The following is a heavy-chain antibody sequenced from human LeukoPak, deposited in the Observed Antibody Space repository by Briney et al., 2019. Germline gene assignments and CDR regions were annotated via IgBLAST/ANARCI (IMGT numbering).Heavy chain of an antibody. CDR2: ISAYNGNT. CDR1: GYTFTSYG. D-gene: IGHD2-2*01. Sequence: ASVKVSCKASGYTFTSYGISWVRQAPGQGLEWMGWISAYNGNTNYAQKLQGRVAMTTDTSTSTAYMELRSLRSDDTAVYYCARGAALVPAADFDYWGQGTLVTVSS. CDR3: ARGAALVPAADFDY. J-gene: IGHJ4*02. V-gene: IGHV1-18*01.